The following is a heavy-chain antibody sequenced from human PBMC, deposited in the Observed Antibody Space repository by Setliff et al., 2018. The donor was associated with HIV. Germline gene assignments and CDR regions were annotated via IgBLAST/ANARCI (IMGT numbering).Heavy chain of an antibody. CDR1: GYTFTSYY. D-gene: IGHD3-16*02. J-gene: IGHJ6*03. V-gene: IGHV1-46*01. CDR3: ARGGQYYRSTYYYYYMDV. Sequence: ASVKVSCKASGYTFTSYYMHWVRQAPGQGLEWMGIINPSGGSTSYAQKFQGRVTMTRDTSISTAYMEVSSLRSDDTAVYYCARGGQYYRSTYYYYYMDVWGKGTTVTVSS. CDR2: INPSGGST.